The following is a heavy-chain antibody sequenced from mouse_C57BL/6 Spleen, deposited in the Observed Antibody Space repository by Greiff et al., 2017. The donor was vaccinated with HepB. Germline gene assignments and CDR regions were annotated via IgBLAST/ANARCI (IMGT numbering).Heavy chain of an antibody. D-gene: IGHD1-1*01. J-gene: IGHJ4*01. CDR1: GYSFTSYY. Sequence: VKLMESGPELVKPGASVKISCKASGYSFTSYYIHWVKQRPGQGLEWIGWIYPGSGNTKYNEKFKGKATLTADTSSSTAYMQLSSLTSEDSAVYYCARSGLRSLDYWGQGTSVTVSS. CDR3: ARSGLRSLDY. CDR2: IYPGSGNT. V-gene: IGHV1-66*01.